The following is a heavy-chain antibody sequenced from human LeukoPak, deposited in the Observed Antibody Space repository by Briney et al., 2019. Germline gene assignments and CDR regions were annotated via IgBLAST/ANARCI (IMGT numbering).Heavy chain of an antibody. CDR1: GYTFTSYD. CDR2: MNPNSGNT. J-gene: IGHJ4*02. D-gene: IGHD6-19*01. CDR3: ARGVSGSGWFSLDY. Sequence: SVKVSCKASGYTFTSYDINWVRQATGQGLEWMGWMNPNSGNTGYAQKFQGRVTMTRNTSISTAYMELSSLRSGDTAVYYCARGVSGSGWFSLDYWGQGTLVTVSS. V-gene: IGHV1-8*01.